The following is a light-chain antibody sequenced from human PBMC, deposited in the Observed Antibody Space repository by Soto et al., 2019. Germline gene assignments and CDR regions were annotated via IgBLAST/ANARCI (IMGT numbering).Light chain of an antibody. CDR3: QQYNNWPPWT. V-gene: IGKV3D-15*01. CDR2: GAS. J-gene: IGKJ1*01. Sequence: EIVLTQSPGTLSLSPGERATLSCRASERLSSVYLAWYQQRPGQPPRLLIYGASNRATGIPDRFSGSGSGTEFTLTISGLQSDDFAVYFCQQYNNWPPWTFGHGTKVEIK. CDR1: ERLSSVY.